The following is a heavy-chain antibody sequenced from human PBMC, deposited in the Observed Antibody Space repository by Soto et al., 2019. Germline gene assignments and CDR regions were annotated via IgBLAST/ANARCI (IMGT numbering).Heavy chain of an antibody. CDR1: GFTFSDSY. CDR3: VIGGGGALFDP. D-gene: IGHD2-15*01. CDR2: ISPGGRYT. Sequence: PGGSLRLSCAGSGFTFSDSYMSWIRQAPGKGLEWLSSISPGGRYTDYADSVKGRFTISRGNAKRSLYLQMKSLRAEDTAIYYCVIGGGGALFDPWGQGTMVTVSS. J-gene: IGHJ5*02. V-gene: IGHV3-11*03.